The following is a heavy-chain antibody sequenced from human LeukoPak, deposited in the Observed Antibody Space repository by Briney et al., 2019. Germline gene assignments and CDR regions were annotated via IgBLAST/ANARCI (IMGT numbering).Heavy chain of an antibody. J-gene: IGHJ5*02. CDR3: AKGDKMLTWRRTYNRFDP. D-gene: IGHD3-16*01. CDR1: GFTFSSYG. CDR2: IHHDGSNK. V-gene: IGHV3-30*02. Sequence: GGSLRLSCAASGFTFSSYGMHWVRQAPGKGLDWEEFIHHDGSNKYYADSVRGRFTISRDNSMNTLYLQMNSLRAEDTAVYFCAKGDKMLTWRRTYNRFDPWGQGTLVTVSS.